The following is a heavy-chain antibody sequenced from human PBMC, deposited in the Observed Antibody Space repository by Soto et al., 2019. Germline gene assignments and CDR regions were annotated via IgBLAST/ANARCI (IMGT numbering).Heavy chain of an antibody. J-gene: IGHJ4*02. CDR1: GGSFSGYY. CDR2: INHSGST. D-gene: IGHD7-27*01. CDR3: ARGWGGGFDY. Sequence: QVQLQQWGAGLLKPSETLSLTCAVYGGSFSGYYWNWIRQPPGKGLEWIGEINHSGSTNYNPSRESLATLSVDTSKTQFSLMLSSVAAAVTAVYYAARGWGGGFDYWGQGTLVTVSS. V-gene: IGHV4-34*01.